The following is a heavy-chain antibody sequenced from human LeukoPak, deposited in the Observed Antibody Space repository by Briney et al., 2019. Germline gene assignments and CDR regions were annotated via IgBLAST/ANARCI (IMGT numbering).Heavy chain of an antibody. CDR3: AKEGRDGYKSRFWYFDL. J-gene: IGHJ2*01. D-gene: IGHD5-24*01. CDR1: GFTFSSYG. CDR2: ISYDGSNK. Sequence: PGGSLRLSCAASGFTFSSYGMHWVRQAPGKGLEWVAVISYDGSNKYYADSVKGRFTISRDNSKNTLYLQMNSLRAEDTAVYYCAKEGRDGYKSRFWYFDLWGRGTLVTVSS. V-gene: IGHV3-30*18.